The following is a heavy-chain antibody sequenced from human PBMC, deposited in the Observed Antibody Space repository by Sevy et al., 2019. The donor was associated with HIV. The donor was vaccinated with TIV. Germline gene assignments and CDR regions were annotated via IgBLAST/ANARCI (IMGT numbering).Heavy chain of an antibody. CDR1: GFTFSDYY. V-gene: IGHV3-11*06. Sequence: GGSLRLSCAASGFTFSDYYMSWIRQAPGKGLEWVSYISSSSSYTNYADSVKGRLTISRDNAKNSLYLQMNSLRAEDTAVYYCARAKCSSTSCYYYYYYYMDVWGKGTTVTVSS. CDR3: ARAKCSSTSCYYYYYYYMDV. CDR2: ISSSSSYT. J-gene: IGHJ6*03. D-gene: IGHD2-2*01.